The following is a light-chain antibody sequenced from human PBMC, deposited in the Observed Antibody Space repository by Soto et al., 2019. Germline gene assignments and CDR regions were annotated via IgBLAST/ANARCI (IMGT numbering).Light chain of an antibody. J-gene: IGLJ3*02. Sequence: QSVLPQPPSVSGAPGQRGTISCTGSSSNIGAGYDVHWYQQLPGTAPKLLIYGTSNRPSGVPDRFSGDKSGTSSSLAITVLRAADEADYYCQSYDRSLSGGVFGGGSKLTVL. V-gene: IGLV1-40*01. CDR2: GTS. CDR3: QSYDRSLSGGV. CDR1: SSNIGAGYD.